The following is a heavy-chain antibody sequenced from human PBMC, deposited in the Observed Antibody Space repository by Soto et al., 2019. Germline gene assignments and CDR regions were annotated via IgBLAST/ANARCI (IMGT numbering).Heavy chain of an antibody. V-gene: IGHV2-5*02. CDR2: IYWDDDK. CDR1: AFSLSTGGVG. CDR3: VQSRCGGDCLQSYASYYYYGMDV. D-gene: IGHD2-21*02. Sequence: SGPTLVNPTQTLTLTCTFSAFSLSTGGVGVGWIRQPPGKALEWLALIYWDDDKRYSPSLRSRLTITKDTSKNQVVLTMTNMDPVDTATYYCVQSRCGGDCLQSYASYYYYGMDVWGQGTTVTVSS. J-gene: IGHJ6*02.